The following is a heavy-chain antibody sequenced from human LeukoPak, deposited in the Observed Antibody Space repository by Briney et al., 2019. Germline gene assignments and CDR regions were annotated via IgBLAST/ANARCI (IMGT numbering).Heavy chain of an antibody. CDR1: GFTFSSYW. Sequence: PGGSLRLSCAASGFTFSSYWMSWVRQAPGKGLEWVSYIDNSGSTIYYADSVKGRFTISRDNAKNSLYLQMNSLRAEDTAVYYCAREGGGSGSYGYYYYYMDVWGKGTTVTISS. CDR2: IDNSGSTI. J-gene: IGHJ6*03. CDR3: AREGGGSGSYGYYYYYMDV. D-gene: IGHD3-10*01. V-gene: IGHV3-48*04.